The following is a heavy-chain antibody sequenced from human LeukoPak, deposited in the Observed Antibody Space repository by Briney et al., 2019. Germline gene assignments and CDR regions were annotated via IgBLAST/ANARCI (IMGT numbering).Heavy chain of an antibody. D-gene: IGHD4-17*01. CDR2: VRKRTNSYRT. CDR1: GFTFSDHY. V-gene: IGHV3-72*01. J-gene: IGHJ4*02. CDR3: ARARDGDYCFDY. Sequence: PGGSLRLSCAAAGFTFSDHYMDWVRQAPGKGLEWVGRVRKRTNSYRTEYAASVKGRFTISRDDSKNSLYLQMNSLKTEDTAVYFCARARDGDYCFDYWGQGTLVAVSS.